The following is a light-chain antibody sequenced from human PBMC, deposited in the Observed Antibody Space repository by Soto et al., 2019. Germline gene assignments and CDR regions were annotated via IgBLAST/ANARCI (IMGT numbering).Light chain of an antibody. J-gene: IGKJ4*01. CDR2: AAS. Sequence: DIQMTQSPSSLSASVGDSVTITCRASQSIGTYRNWYQQKSGRAPKLLICAASSLQSVVTSRFSGSGSGVAFTLNVSNLQPGDFATYYCQQTVSVPPTFGGGTKVELK. V-gene: IGKV1-39*01. CDR3: QQTVSVPPT. CDR1: QSIGTY.